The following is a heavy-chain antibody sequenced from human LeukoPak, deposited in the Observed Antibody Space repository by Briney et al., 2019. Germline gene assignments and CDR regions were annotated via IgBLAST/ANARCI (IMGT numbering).Heavy chain of an antibody. CDR1: GFSVTTYY. V-gene: IGHV3-53*01. CDR2: ISDSGRT. J-gene: IGHJ4*02. D-gene: IGHD2-21*02. Sequence: GGSLRLSCAASGFSVTTYYMTWVRQAPGKGLESVSVISDSGRTYYADSVKGRFTISRDNSKNTLYVQMKSLRAEDTAVYYCAKDFVVVPGNVNYFDYWGQGTLVTVSS. CDR3: AKDFVVVPGNVNYFDY.